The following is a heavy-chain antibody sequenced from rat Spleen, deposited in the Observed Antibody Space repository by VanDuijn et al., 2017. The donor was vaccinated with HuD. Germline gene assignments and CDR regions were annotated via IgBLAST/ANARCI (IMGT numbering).Heavy chain of an antibody. CDR3: ARDRGAAISGYFDY. D-gene: IGHD1-2*01. Sequence: QVQLKESGPGLLQSSQTLSLTCTVSGFSLSSNSVHWVRQPPGKGLEWVGGIWGDGNTDYNSPLKSRLSISRDTSKSQVFLKMNRLQTEDTAIYFCARDRGAAISGYFDYWGQGVMVTVSS. CDR2: IWGDGNT. CDR1: GFSLSSNS. J-gene: IGHJ2*01. V-gene: IGHV2-1*01.